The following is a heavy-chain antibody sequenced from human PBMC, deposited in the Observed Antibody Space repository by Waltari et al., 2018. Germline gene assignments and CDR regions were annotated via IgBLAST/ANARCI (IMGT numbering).Heavy chain of an antibody. CDR2: INPSGGST. J-gene: IGHJ5*02. Sequence: QVQLVQSGAEVKKPGASVKVSCKASGYTFTSYYMHWVRQAPGQGLEWMGIINPSGGSTSYAKTFQGRVPMTRDTSTSTVYMERSSLRSEDTAVYYCARESYYDSSALNCFDPWGQGTLVTVSS. CDR1: GYTFTSYY. CDR3: ARESYYDSSALNCFDP. D-gene: IGHD3-22*01. V-gene: IGHV1-46*01.